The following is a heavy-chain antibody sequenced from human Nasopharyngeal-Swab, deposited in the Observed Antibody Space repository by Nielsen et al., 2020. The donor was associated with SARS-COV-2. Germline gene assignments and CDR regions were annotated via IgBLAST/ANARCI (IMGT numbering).Heavy chain of an antibody. CDR3: ARPLSRDSTWTTEANWFDP. V-gene: IGHV3-30*03. Sequence: GESLKISCAASGFTFSSFGMHWVRQAPGKGLEWVAFIAHDASNNYYGDSVKGRFSISRDNSENTVYLQMNSLRAEDTALYHCARPLSRDSTWTTEANWFDPWGQGTLVTVSS. J-gene: IGHJ5*02. CDR1: GFTFSSFG. D-gene: IGHD6-13*01. CDR2: IAHDASNN.